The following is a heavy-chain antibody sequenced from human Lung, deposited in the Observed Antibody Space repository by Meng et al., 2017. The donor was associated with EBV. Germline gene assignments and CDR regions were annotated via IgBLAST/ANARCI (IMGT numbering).Heavy chain of an antibody. V-gene: IGHV4-30-4*01. CDR1: GGSISSSNYY. J-gene: IGHJ2*01. CDR3: ARGQKGYFDL. CDR2: IYNSGST. Sequence: QVELHESRPGLVHPLQTLSLTCTVSGGSISSSNYYWSWIRQPPGKGLEWSGHIYNSGSTYYNPSLKSRITISVDTSKNRFSLKLSSVTAADTAVYYCARGQKGYFDLWGRGTLVTVSS.